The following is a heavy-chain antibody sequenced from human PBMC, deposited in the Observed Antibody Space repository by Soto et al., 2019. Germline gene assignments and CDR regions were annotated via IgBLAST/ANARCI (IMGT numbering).Heavy chain of an antibody. CDR2: VDYSGST. Sequence: SETLSLTCTVSGGSIFNYYWSWIRQPPGKGLEWIGYVDYSGSTNYNPSLKSRVTIAVDTSKNQFSLKLSSVTAADTAVYYCARSGGSGFFDPWGQGTLVTVSS. CDR3: ARSGGSGFFDP. V-gene: IGHV4-59*08. J-gene: IGHJ5*02. CDR1: GGSIFNYY. D-gene: IGHD5-12*01.